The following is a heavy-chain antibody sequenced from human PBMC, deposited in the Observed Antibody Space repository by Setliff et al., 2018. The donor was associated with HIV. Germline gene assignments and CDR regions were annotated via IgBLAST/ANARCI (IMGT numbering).Heavy chain of an antibody. V-gene: IGHV4-34*01. D-gene: IGHD6-19*01. CDR1: GGSFSAYY. CDR2: IYYSGTT. CDR3: ARHVDGSGRVDY. J-gene: IGHJ4*02. Sequence: KTSETLSLTCAVYGGSFSAYYWGWIRQPPGKGLEWIGNIYYSGTTYDNPSLKSRVTISVDTPKNQFSLTLTSVTAADTAVYYCARHVDGSGRVDYWGRGTLVTVSS.